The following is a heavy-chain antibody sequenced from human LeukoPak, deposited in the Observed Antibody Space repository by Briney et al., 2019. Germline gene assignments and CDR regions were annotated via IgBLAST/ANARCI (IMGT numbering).Heavy chain of an antibody. CDR2: IHSSSGSI. V-gene: IGHV3-21*01. CDR3: ARDLAWDAFDI. J-gene: IGHJ3*02. CDR1: GFNFTNCN. Sequence: PGGSLRLSCAASGFNFTNCNMNWVRQAPGKGLEWVSSIHSSSGSIYYADSLKGRFTISRDNAKNSLYLQMNSLRAEDTAVYYCARDLAWDAFDIWGQGTMVTVSS.